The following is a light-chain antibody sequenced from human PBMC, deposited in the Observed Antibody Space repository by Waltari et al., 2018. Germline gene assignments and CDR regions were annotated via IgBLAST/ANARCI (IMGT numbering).Light chain of an antibody. V-gene: IGKV1-9*01. CDR3: QQVNNYPFT. Sequence: DLQLTQSPSFLSASVGDRVTITCRASQDISSSLAWYQQKPGRAPKLLIYAPSTLQSGVPSRLGGSGSGTEFTLTISSLQPEDFVTYYCQQVNNYPFTFGPGTILDVK. CDR1: QDISSS. J-gene: IGKJ3*01. CDR2: APS.